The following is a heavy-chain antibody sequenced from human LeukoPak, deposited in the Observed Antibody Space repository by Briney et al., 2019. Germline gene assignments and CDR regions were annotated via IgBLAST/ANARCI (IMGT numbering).Heavy chain of an antibody. CDR2: SNPKSGGT. CDR1: GYTFNDYY. D-gene: IGHD3-22*01. J-gene: IGHJ4*02. V-gene: IGHV1-2*02. Sequence: GASVKVSCKASGYTFNDYYIHWVRQAPGRGLEWMGWSNPKSGGTKYAQKFEGRVTMTRDTSISTVYMEVRRLRSDDTAVYYCARDFDSSGYYAGHWGQGTLVTVSS. CDR3: ARDFDSSGYYAGH.